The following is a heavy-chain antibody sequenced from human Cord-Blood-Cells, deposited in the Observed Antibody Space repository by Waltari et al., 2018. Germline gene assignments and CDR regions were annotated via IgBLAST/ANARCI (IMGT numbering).Heavy chain of an antibody. CDR2: INHSGST. CDR1: GGSFSGYS. J-gene: IGHJ1*01. Sequence: QVQLQQWGAGLLKPSETLSLTCAVYGGSFSGYSWNWIRQPPGKGLEWIGEINHSGSTNYNPSLKSRVTISVDTSKNQFSLKLSSVTAADTAVYYCARGGVVEYFQHWGQGTLVTVSS. CDR3: ARGGVVEYFQH. D-gene: IGHD3-3*01. V-gene: IGHV4-34*01.